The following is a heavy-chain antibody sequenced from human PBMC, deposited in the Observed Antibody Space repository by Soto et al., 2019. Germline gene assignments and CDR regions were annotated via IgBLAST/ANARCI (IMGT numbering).Heavy chain of an antibody. V-gene: IGHV3-23*01. CDR1: GFTFSSYA. Sequence: GGSLRLSCAASGFTFSSYAMRWVRQAPGKGLEWVSAISGSGDSTYYTDSVKGRFTISRDNSKNTLYLQMNSLRAEDTAVYYCAKVPNYDIWTGYYNGGREFDYWGQGTPVTSPQ. D-gene: IGHD3-9*01. CDR2: ISGSGDST. CDR3: AKVPNYDIWTGYYNGGREFDY. J-gene: IGHJ4*02.